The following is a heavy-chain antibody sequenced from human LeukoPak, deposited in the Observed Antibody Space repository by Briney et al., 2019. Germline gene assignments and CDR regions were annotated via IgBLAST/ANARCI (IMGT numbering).Heavy chain of an antibody. V-gene: IGHV4-39*01. J-gene: IGHJ4*02. D-gene: IGHD6-13*01. CDR3: ARLDPGIAAAGGFDY. CDR1: GGSISSSSYY. CDR2: IYYSGST. Sequence: SETLSLTCTVSGGSISSSSYYWGWIRQPPGKGLEWIGSIYYSGSTYYNPSLKSRATISVDTSKNQFSLKLSSVTAADTAVYYCARLDPGIAAAGGFDYWGQGTLVTVSS.